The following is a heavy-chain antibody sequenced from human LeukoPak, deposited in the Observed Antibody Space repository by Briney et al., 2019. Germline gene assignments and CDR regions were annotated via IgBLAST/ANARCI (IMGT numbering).Heavy chain of an antibody. CDR1: GYSISSGYY. J-gene: IGHJ4*02. Sequence: SETLSLTCAVSGYSISSGYYWGWIRQPPVKGLEWIGSFYHGGSTYYNPSLKSRLTISVDTSKNQFSLKLTSVTAADTAVYYCARVHSWNGADYWGQGTLVTISS. V-gene: IGHV4-38-2*01. CDR2: FYHGGST. CDR3: ARVHSWNGADY. D-gene: IGHD3-3*02.